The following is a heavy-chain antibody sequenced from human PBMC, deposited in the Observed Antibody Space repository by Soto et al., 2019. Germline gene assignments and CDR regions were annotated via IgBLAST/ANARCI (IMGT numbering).Heavy chain of an antibody. J-gene: IGHJ4*02. D-gene: IGHD6-19*01. CDR3: AKDSTLLTLAVADYYFDY. CDR1: GFTFSSYA. V-gene: IGHV3-23*01. Sequence: GGSLRLSCAASGFTFSSYAMSWVRQAPGKGLEWVSAISGSGGSTYYADSVKGRFTISRDNSKNTLYLQMNSLRAEDTAVYYCAKDSTLLTLAVADYYFDYWGQGTLVTVSS. CDR2: ISGSGGST.